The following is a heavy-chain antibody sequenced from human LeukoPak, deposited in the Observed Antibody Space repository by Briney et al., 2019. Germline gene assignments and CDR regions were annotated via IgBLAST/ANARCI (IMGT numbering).Heavy chain of an antibody. V-gene: IGHV3-23*01. CDR1: GFTFSSDA. CDR2: ISGSGDNT. CDR3: AKGSYYDSSGSFYFDY. D-gene: IGHD3-22*01. J-gene: IGHJ4*02. Sequence: GGSLRLSCAASGFTFSSDAMSWVRQAPGKGLEWVSGISGSGDNTYYADSVKGRFTISRDNSKNTLYVQVNSLGTEDTAAYYCAKGSYYDSSGSFYFDYWGQGTLVTVSS.